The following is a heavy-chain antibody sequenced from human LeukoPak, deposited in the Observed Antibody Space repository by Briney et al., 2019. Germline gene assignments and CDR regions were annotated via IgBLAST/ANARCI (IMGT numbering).Heavy chain of an antibody. CDR1: GLTFSTYA. Sequence: PGGSLRLSCAASGLTFSTYAMSWVRQAPGKGLEWVSAISGSGDSTYYADSVKGRFTISRDNSKNTLYLQMNSLRAEDTAVYYCAKGLAAAGTAFDYWGQGTLVTVSS. D-gene: IGHD6-13*01. V-gene: IGHV3-23*01. J-gene: IGHJ4*02. CDR2: ISGSGDST. CDR3: AKGLAAAGTAFDY.